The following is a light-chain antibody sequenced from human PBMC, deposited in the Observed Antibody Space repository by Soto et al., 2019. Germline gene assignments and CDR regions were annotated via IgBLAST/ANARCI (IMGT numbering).Light chain of an antibody. CDR3: QKYNSAPLT. Sequence: IQLTQSPSSLSASVGDRVTITCRASQAMSNNLAWYQQRPGQVPKLLIYDAFTLQSGVSSRFSGSGSGTHFTLTISSLQTEDVATYYCQKYNSAPLTFGQGTKVDIK. J-gene: IGKJ1*01. V-gene: IGKV1-27*01. CDR1: QAMSNN. CDR2: DAF.